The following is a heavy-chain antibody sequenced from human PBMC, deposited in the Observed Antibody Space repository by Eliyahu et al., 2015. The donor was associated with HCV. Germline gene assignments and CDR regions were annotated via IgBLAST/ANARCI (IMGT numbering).Heavy chain of an antibody. CDR2: ISGSGGST. J-gene: IGHJ4*02. CDR3: AKGIRPRELLYYFDY. CDR1: GFTFSSYA. V-gene: IGHV3-23*01. Sequence: EVQLLESGGGLVQPGGSLRLSCAASGFTFSSYAMSWVRQAPGKGLEWVSAISGSGGSTSYADSVKGRFTISRDNSKNTLYLQMNSLRAEDTAVYYCAKGIRPRELLYYFDYWGQGTLVTVSS. D-gene: IGHD1-26*01.